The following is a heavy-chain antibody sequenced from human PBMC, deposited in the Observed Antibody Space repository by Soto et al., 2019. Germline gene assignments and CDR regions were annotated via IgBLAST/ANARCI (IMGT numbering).Heavy chain of an antibody. CDR2: IYSSGST. D-gene: IGHD3-22*01. J-gene: IGHJ4*02. Sequence: QVQLQESGPGLLKPSQTLALSCNVSGVSISSGDDYWSWIRQPPGKGLEWIGYIYSSGSTYSNPSLRSRATISADTSKNQISLKLTSVTAADTAVYYCARGGGYDYWGQGALVTVSS. V-gene: IGHV4-30-4*01. CDR3: ARGGGYDY. CDR1: GVSISSGDDY.